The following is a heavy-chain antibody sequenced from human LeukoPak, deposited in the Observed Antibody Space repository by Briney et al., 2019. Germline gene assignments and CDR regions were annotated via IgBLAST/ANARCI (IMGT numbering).Heavy chain of an antibody. J-gene: IGHJ6*02. CDR2: IYYSGST. Sequence: SETLSLTCTVSGGSISSYYWSWIRQPPGKGLEWIGYIYYSGSTNYNPSLKSRVTMSVDTSKNQFSLKLSSVTAADTAVYYCARWRTTEGYYYGMDVWGQGTTVTVSS. CDR3: ARWRTTEGYYYGMDV. CDR1: GGSISSYY. D-gene: IGHD1-1*01. V-gene: IGHV4-59*01.